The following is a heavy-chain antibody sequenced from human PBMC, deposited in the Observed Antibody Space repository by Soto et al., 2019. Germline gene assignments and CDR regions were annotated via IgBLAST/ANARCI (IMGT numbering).Heavy chain of an antibody. Sequence: ASLKVSCKASGYTFTSYDINWVRQATGQGLEWMGWMNPNSGNTGYAQKFQGRVTMTRNTSISTAYMELSSLRSEDTAVYYCARGRACSSTSCSLHYFDYWGQGTLVTVSS. J-gene: IGHJ4*02. D-gene: IGHD2-2*01. V-gene: IGHV1-8*01. CDR3: ARGRACSSTSCSLHYFDY. CDR2: MNPNSGNT. CDR1: GYTFTSYD.